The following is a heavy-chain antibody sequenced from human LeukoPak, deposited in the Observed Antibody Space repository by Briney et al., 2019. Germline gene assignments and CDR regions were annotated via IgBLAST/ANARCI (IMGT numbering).Heavy chain of an antibody. CDR2: IIPIFGTA. CDR1: GYTFTSYA. D-gene: IGHD3-3*01. J-gene: IGHJ5*02. V-gene: IGHV1-69*05. CDR3: ARGGYDFWSGYGNWFDP. Sequence: ASVKVSCKASGYTFTSYAISWVRQAPGQGLEWMGGIIPIFGTANYAQKFQGKVTITTDESTSTAYMELSSLRSEDTAVYYCARGGYDFWSGYGNWFDPWGQGTLVTVSS.